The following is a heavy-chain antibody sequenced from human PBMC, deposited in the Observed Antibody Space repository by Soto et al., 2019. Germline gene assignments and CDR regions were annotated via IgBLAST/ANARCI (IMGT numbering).Heavy chain of an antibody. J-gene: IGHJ4*02. V-gene: IGHV3-30-3*01. Sequence: QVQLVESGGGVVQPGRSLRLSCAASGFTFSSYAMHWVRQAPGKGLEWVAVISYDGSNKYYADSVKGRFTISRDNSKNTLYLQMNSLRDEDTAVNYCARFRYSSSSPYFDYWGQGTLVTVSS. CDR2: ISYDGSNK. CDR1: GFTFSSYA. D-gene: IGHD6-6*01. CDR3: ARFRYSSSSPYFDY.